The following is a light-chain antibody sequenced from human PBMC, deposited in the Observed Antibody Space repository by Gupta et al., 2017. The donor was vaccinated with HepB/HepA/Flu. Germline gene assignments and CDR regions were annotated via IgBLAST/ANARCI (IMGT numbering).Light chain of an antibody. Sequence: SYVLTQPPSVSVAPGKTARITCGRNNIGSKSVHWYQQKPGQAPVLVIYYDSDRPSGIPERFSGSNSGNTATLTISRVEAGDEADYYCQVWDSSSDHPGVFGTGTKVTVL. V-gene: IGLV3-21*04. CDR3: QVWDSSSDHPGV. CDR1: NIGSKS. J-gene: IGLJ1*01. CDR2: YDS.